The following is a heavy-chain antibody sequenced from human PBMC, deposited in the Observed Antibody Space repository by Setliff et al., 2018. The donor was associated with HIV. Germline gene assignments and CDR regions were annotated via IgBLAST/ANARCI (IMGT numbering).Heavy chain of an antibody. CDR1: GFTFSTYA. J-gene: IGHJ3*02. V-gene: IGHV3-23*01. Sequence: GESLKISCAASGFTFSTYAMGWVRQAPGKGLEWVSTVGAVGAPTHYAESVKGRFTISKDNSKNTLYLQMSSLRDEDTAVYYCAKVFTYGVDGFDIWGQGTMVTVSS. CDR3: AKVFTYGVDGFDI. CDR2: VGAVGAPT. D-gene: IGHD3-16*01.